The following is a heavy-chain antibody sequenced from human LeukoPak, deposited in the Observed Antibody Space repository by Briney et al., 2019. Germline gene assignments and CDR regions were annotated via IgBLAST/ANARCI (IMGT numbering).Heavy chain of an antibody. J-gene: IGHJ3*02. CDR2: INPSGGST. D-gene: IGHD2-15*01. Sequence: ASVKVSCKASGYTFTSYYMHWVRQAPGQGLEWMGIINPSGGSTSYAQKFQGRVTMTRDTSTSTVYMELSSLRSEDTAVYYCATITPYLRGAHAFDIWGQGTMVTVSS. CDR3: ATITPYLRGAHAFDI. V-gene: IGHV1-46*01. CDR1: GYTFTSYY.